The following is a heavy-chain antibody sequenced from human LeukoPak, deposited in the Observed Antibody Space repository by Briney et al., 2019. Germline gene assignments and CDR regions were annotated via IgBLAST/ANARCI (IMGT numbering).Heavy chain of an antibody. Sequence: ASVEVSCKASGYTFSSYGITWVRQAPGQGLEWMGWISAYNGDTNYAQKFQGRVTMTTDTSTSTVYMELGSLRSDDTAVYYCARVGGYGEYDPWGQGTLVTVSS. CDR1: GYTFSSYG. CDR2: ISAYNGDT. CDR3: ARVGGYGEYDP. V-gene: IGHV1-18*01. J-gene: IGHJ5*02. D-gene: IGHD4-17*01.